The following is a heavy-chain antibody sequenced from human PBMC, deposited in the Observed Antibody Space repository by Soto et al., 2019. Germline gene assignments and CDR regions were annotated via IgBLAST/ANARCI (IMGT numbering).Heavy chain of an antibody. CDR2: ISYDGSNK. V-gene: IGHV3-30*03. CDR3: ASGYYYDSSGQTRRGFDP. Sequence: GGSLRLSCAASGFTFSSYGMHWVRQTTGKGLEWVAVISYDGSNKYYADSVKGRFTISRDNSKNTLYLQMNSLRAEDTAVYYCASGYYYDSSGQTRRGFDPWGQGTLVTVSS. J-gene: IGHJ5*02. CDR1: GFTFSSYG. D-gene: IGHD3-22*01.